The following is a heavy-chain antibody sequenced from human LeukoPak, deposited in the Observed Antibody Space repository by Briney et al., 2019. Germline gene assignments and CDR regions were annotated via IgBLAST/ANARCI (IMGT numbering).Heavy chain of an antibody. D-gene: IGHD3-10*01. CDR2: IIPTVGKA. J-gene: IGHJ5*02. CDR1: GYTFTGYY. V-gene: IGHV1-69*13. CDR3: ARDLAMVRGARYRPYKWFDP. Sequence: GASVTVSCKASGYTFTGYYIHWVRQAPGEGLEWMGGIIPTVGKAAYAKKVEGRVTISADEATRTAYIDLSSLTSEDTAVYYCARDLAMVRGARYRPYKWFDPWGQGPLVTVSS.